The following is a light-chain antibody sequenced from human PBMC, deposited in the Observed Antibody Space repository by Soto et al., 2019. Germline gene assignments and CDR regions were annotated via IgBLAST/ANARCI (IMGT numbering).Light chain of an antibody. V-gene: IGKV3-11*01. Sequence: ELVLTQSPATLSLSPGARATLSCRASQSVSNYLAWYQQKPGQAPRLLIYDASNRATDIPARFSGSGSGTDFTLPISSLEPEDFAAYYGQQRSNWPPFTFGQGTRLEIK. J-gene: IGKJ5*01. CDR2: DAS. CDR3: QQRSNWPPFT. CDR1: QSVSNY.